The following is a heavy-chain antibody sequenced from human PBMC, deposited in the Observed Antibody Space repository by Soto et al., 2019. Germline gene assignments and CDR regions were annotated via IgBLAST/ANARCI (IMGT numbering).Heavy chain of an antibody. D-gene: IGHD2-2*02. Sequence: EVQLVESGGGLVQPGGSLRLSCAASGFTVSSNYMSWVRQAPGKGMAWVSVIYSGGSTYYADSVKGRFTISRHNSKNTLYLQMNSLRAEDTAVYYCARGSRPAAIICYYYYYMDVWGKGTTVTVSS. J-gene: IGHJ6*03. CDR1: GFTVSSNY. CDR2: IYSGGST. V-gene: IGHV3-53*04. CDR3: ARGSRPAAIICYYYYYMDV.